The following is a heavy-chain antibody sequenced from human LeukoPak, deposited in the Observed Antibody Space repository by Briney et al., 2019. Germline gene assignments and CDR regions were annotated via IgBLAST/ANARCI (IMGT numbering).Heavy chain of an antibody. CDR3: TRGGGVRISGVPPFDP. CDR1: GYTFSNYY. D-gene: IGHD2-8*02. J-gene: IGHJ5*02. V-gene: IGHV1-46*01. Sequence: ASVKVSCKASGYTFSNYYMHWVRQAPGQGLEWMGRINPSGGSATYAQKFQDRITMTWGTSTTTVYMEVNSLTSEDTAVYYCTRGGGVRISGVPPFDPWGQGTLVTVS. CDR2: INPSGGSA.